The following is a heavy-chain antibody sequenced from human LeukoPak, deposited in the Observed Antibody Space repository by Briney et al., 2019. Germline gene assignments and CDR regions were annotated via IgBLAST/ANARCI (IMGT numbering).Heavy chain of an antibody. CDR2: ISYDGRNK. CDR1: GFTFSSYG. Sequence: PGRSLRLSCAASGFTFSSYGMHWVRQAPGKGLEWVAVISYDGRNKYYADSVKGRFTISRDNSKNMLYLQMNSLRAEDTAVYYCAKDRYSYAYEYFDCWGQGTLVTVSS. V-gene: IGHV3-30*18. J-gene: IGHJ4*02. D-gene: IGHD5-18*01. CDR3: AKDRYSYAYEYFDC.